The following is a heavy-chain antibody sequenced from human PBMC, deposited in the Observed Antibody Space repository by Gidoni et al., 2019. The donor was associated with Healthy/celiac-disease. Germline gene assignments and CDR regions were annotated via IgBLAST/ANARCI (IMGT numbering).Heavy chain of an antibody. CDR1: GFTFSSYA. V-gene: IGHV3-23*01. Sequence: EVQLLESGGGLVQPGGSLRLSCAASGFTFSSYARSWVCQAPGKGLEGVSGISCSGGSTYYAASVKGRFTISRDNSKNTLYLQMNSLRAEDTAVYYCAKGGGVFDLWGRGTLVTVSS. CDR2: ISCSGGST. CDR3: AKGGGVFDL. J-gene: IGHJ2*01. D-gene: IGHD2-15*01.